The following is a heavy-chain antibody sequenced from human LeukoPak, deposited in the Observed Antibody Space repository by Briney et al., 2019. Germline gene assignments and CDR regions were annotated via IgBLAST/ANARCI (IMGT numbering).Heavy chain of an antibody. CDR3: ARRWNSGIQYYIDV. D-gene: IGHD1-7*01. Sequence: PSETLSLTCGVFGGSFSNYYWGWIRQPPGKGLEWIGEINDSGRINYNPSLKTRVTISVDTSKNQFSLELNSVTAADTAVYYCARRWNSGIQYYIDVWDKGTTVTFSS. CDR2: INDSGRI. CDR1: GGSFSNYY. V-gene: IGHV4-34*01. J-gene: IGHJ6*03.